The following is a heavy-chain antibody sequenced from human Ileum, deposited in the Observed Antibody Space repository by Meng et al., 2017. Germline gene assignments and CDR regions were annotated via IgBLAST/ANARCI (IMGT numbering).Heavy chain of an antibody. D-gene: IGHD2-8*01. CDR1: GFTFSNYV. CDR2: ISGSGDRT. Sequence: GGSLRLSCGASGFTFSNYVMNWVPQAPGKGLEWVSVISGSGDRTYYADSVKGRFTISRDNSKNTLYLQMNSLRVEATAVYYCARVGVGPQIGADWFDPWGQGTLVTVSS. CDR3: ARVGVGPQIGADWFDP. J-gene: IGHJ5*02. V-gene: IGHV3-23*01.